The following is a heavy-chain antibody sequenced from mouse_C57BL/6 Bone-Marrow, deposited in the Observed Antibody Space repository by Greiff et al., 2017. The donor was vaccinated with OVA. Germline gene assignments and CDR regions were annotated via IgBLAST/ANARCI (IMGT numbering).Heavy chain of an antibody. CDR1: GYSFTSYY. V-gene: IGHV1-66*01. CDR3: ARGYDGYSYAMDY. CDR2: IYPGSGNT. Sequence: QVQLQQSGPELVKPGASVKISCKASGYSFTSYYIHWVKQRPGQGLEWIGWIYPGSGNTKYNEKFEGKATLTADTSSSTAYMQLSSLTSEDSAVYYCARGYDGYSYAMDYWGQGTSVTVSS. J-gene: IGHJ4*01. D-gene: IGHD2-3*01.